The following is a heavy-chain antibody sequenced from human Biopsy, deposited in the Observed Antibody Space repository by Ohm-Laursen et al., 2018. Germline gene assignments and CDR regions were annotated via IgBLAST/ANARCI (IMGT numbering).Heavy chain of an antibody. Sequence: TLSLTCTVSGTTISSGTLSWTWIRRRPGKGLEYIGNIYYSATTRGTTDYNPSLRSRAVMSVDPSKNQFSVTLSSVTDADTAVYYCARGRLRAVARFDYWGQGTLVTVSS. CDR3: ARGRLRAVARFDY. CDR1: GTTISSGTLS. V-gene: IGHV4-31*03. D-gene: IGHD6-19*01. CDR2: IYYSATTRGTT. J-gene: IGHJ4*02.